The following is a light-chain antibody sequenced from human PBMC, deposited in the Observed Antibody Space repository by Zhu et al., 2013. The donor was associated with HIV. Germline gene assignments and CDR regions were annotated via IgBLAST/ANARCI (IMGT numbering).Light chain of an antibody. CDR3: QQLDSYPRT. J-gene: IGKJ2*01. Sequence: DIQMTQSPSAMSASVGDRVTITCRASQGITNYLAWFQQTPGKVPKRLIYAASTLQNGVPSRFSGSGVGTDFSLTISSLQAEDSATYYCQQLDSYPRTFGQGTKLEIK. CDR2: AAS. CDR1: QGITNY. V-gene: IGKV1-17*03.